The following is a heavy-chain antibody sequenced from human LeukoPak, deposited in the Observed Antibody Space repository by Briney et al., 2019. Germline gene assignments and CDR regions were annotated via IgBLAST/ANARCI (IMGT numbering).Heavy chain of an antibody. D-gene: IGHD2-15*01. CDR1: GGSISSSNW. CDR3: ASRYCSGGSCYFSY. CDR2: IYHSGRT. V-gene: IGHV4-4*02. J-gene: IGHJ4*02. Sequence: PSETLSLTCTVSGGSISSSNWWSWVRQPPGKGLEWIGEIYHSGRTNYNPSLKSRVTISVDKSKNQFSLKLSSVTAADTAVYYCASRYCSGGSCYFSYWGQGTLVTVSS.